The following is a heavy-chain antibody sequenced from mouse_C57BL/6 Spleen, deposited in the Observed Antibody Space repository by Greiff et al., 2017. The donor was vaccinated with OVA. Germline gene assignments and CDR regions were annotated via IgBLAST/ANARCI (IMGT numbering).Heavy chain of an antibody. CDR3: AGTGRYYFDY. CDR1: GYAFSSSW. D-gene: IGHD4-1*01. J-gene: IGHJ2*01. Sequence: VQGVESGPELVKPGASVKISCKASGYAFSSSWMNWVKQRPGKGLEWIGRLYPGDGDTNYNGKFKGKATLTADKSSSTAYMQLSSLTSEDSAVYFCAGTGRYYFDYGGQGTTLTVSS. CDR2: LYPGDGDT. V-gene: IGHV1-82*01.